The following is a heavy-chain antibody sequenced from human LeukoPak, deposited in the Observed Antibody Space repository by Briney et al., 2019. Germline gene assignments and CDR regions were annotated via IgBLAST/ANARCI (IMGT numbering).Heavy chain of an antibody. V-gene: IGHV1-2*02. CDR2: INPNSGGT. CDR1: GYTFTGYY. CDR3: ARAMELVLDDP. J-gene: IGHJ5*02. Sequence: GASVKVSCKASGYTFTGYYIHWVRQAPGQGLEWMGWINPNSGGTKYAEKFQDRVTMTRDTSISTAYMELSRLRSDDTAVYYCARAMELVLDDPWGQGTLVTVSS. D-gene: IGHD6-6*01.